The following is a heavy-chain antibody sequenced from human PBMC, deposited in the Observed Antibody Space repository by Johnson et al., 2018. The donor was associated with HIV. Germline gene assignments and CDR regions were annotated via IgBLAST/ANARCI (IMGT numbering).Heavy chain of an antibody. CDR2: ISYDGSNQ. Sequence: QMQLVESWGGVVQPGRSLRLSCAASGFTFSSYAMHWVRQAPGKGLEWVAVISYDGSNQYYADSVKGRFTISRDNSKNTLYLQMNSLRAEDTAVYYCAKDIAPGGKHAFDIWGRFTISRDNAKNSLDLQLNSLRAEDTALYYCARGVIGEGATGGAFDIWGQGTMV. CDR1: GFTFSSYA. J-gene: IGHJ3*02. CDR3: AKDIAPGGKHAFDIWGRFTISRDNAKNSLDLQLNSLRAEDTALYYCARGVIGEGATGGAFDI. V-gene: IGHV3-30-3*01. D-gene: IGHD2/OR15-2a*01.